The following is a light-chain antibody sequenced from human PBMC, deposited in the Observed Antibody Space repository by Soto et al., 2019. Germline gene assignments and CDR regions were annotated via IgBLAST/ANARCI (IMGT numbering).Light chain of an antibody. V-gene: IGKV3-15*01. J-gene: IGKJ4*01. CDR2: GAS. Sequence: EIVMTQSPATLSVSTEERATLSCRASQSISSDLAWYQQKSGQAPRLLIYGASTRATSVPARFSRSGSGTEFTLTISSLQHEDFAVYDCKPYNKWHPLTFGVGTEVEIK. CDR3: KPYNKWHPLT. CDR1: QSISSD.